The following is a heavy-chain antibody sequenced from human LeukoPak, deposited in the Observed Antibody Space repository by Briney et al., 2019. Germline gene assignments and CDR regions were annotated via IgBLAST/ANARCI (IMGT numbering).Heavy chain of an antibody. CDR1: GFTFSSYS. Sequence: PGGSLRLSCAASGFTFSSYSMNWVRQAPGKGLEWVSSISSSSSYIYYADSVKGRFTISRDNAKNSLYLQMNSLRAEDTAVYYCAIGDWGDIVVVPAAAFDYWGQGTLVTVSS. V-gene: IGHV3-21*01. D-gene: IGHD2-2*01. CDR3: AIGDWGDIVVVPAAAFDY. CDR2: ISSSSSYI. J-gene: IGHJ4*02.